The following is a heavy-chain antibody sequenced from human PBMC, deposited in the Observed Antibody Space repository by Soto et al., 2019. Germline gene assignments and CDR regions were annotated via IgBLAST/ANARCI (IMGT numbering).Heavy chain of an antibody. CDR1: GGSISNGDYY. CDR2: IYYGGNT. Sequence: QVQLQESGPGLVKPSETLSLTCNDFGGSISNGDYYWSWIRQPPGKGLQYIGYIYYGGNTNYNPSLKSRLTMSIDRSANHFSLTLTSVTAADTAVYYCARVSGHYYYGVDVWGQGTTVIVSS. CDR3: ARVSGHYYYGVDV. V-gene: IGHV4-30-4*01. J-gene: IGHJ6*02.